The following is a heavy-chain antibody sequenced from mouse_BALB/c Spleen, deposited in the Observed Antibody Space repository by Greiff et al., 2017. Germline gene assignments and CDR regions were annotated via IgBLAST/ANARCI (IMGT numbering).Heavy chain of an antibody. Sequence: EVMLVESGGGLVKPGGSLKLSCAASGFTFSSYAMSWVRQTPEKRLEWVASISSGGSTYYPDSVKGRFTISRDNARNILYLQMSSLRSEDTAMYYCARGTVAYFDYWGQGTTLTVSS. V-gene: IGHV5-6-5*01. CDR1: GFTFSSYA. D-gene: IGHD1-1*01. J-gene: IGHJ2*01. CDR2: ISSGGST. CDR3: ARGTVAYFDY.